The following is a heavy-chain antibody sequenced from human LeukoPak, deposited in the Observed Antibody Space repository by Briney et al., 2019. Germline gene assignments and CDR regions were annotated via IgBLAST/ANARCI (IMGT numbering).Heavy chain of an antibody. CDR1: GFTFSSYA. J-gene: IGHJ4*02. CDR2: ISGSGGST. D-gene: IGHD1-14*01. V-gene: IGHV3-23*01. CDR3: AKDGEGGYNRD. Sequence: GGSLRLSCAASGFTFSSYAMSWVRQAPGKGLEWVSAISGSGGSTYYADSVKGRFTISRDNSKNTLYLQMNSLRAEDRAVYYGAKDGEGGYNRDWGKGTLVTVSS.